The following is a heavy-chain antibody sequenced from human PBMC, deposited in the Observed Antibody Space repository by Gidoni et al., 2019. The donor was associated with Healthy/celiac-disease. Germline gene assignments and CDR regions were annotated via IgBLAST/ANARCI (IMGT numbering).Heavy chain of an antibody. D-gene: IGHD2-15*01. V-gene: IGHV3-49*03. J-gene: IGHJ4*02. Sequence: EVQLVESGGGLVQPGRSLRLSCTASGFTFGDYAMRWFRQAPGKGLEWVGFIRSKAYGGTTEYAASVKGRFTISRDDSKSIAYLQMNSLKTEDTAVYYCTSDSPDYWGQGTLVTVSS. CDR1: GFTFGDYA. CDR2: IRSKAYGGTT. CDR3: TSDSPDY.